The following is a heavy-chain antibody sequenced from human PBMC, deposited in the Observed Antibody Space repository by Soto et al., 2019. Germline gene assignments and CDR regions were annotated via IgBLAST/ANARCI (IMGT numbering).Heavy chain of an antibody. CDR3: ARHLISTSGPRDY. CDR1: GYTFTSYW. D-gene: IGHD2-8*01. V-gene: IGHV5-51*01. Sequence: GESLKISCKASGYTFTSYWIAWVRQMPGKGLEWMGVIYPADSDTRYSPSFQGQVTISADKSIGAAYLQWSGLKASDTAMYYCARHLISTSGPRDYWGQGTLVTVSS. J-gene: IGHJ4*02. CDR2: IYPADSDT.